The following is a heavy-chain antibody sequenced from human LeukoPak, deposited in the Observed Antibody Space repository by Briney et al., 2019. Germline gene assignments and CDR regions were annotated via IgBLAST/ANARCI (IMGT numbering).Heavy chain of an antibody. CDR2: ISSSSSYI. CDR1: GFTFSSYS. J-gene: IGHJ5*02. V-gene: IGHV3-21*01. D-gene: IGHD2-2*01. CDR3: ASYLGYCGSTSRLCAGFDP. Sequence: GGSLRLSCAASGFTFSSYSMNWVRQAPGKGLEWVSSISSSSSYIYYADSEKGRLTISRDNAKNSLYLQMNSLRAEDTAVYYCASYLGYCGSTSRLCAGFDPWGQGTLVTVSS.